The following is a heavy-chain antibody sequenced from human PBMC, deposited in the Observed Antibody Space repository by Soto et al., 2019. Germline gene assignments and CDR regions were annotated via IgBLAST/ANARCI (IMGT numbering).Heavy chain of an antibody. V-gene: IGHV4-31*03. CDR2: IYYSGST. D-gene: IGHD2-15*01. J-gene: IGHJ6*03. Sequence: PSETLSLTCTVSGGSISSGGYYWSWIRQHPGKGLEWIGYIYYSGSTYYNPSLKSRVTISVGTSKNQFSLKLSSVTAADTAVYYCANSWREYCSGGSCPNDYYYYMDVWGKGTTVTVSS. CDR3: ANSWREYCSGGSCPNDYYYYMDV. CDR1: GGSISSGGYY.